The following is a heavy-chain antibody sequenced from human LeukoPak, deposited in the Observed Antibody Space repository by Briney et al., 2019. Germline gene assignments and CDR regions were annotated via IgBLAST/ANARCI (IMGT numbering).Heavy chain of an antibody. J-gene: IGHJ4*02. V-gene: IGHV4-34*01. CDR2: INHSGST. Sequence: SETPSLTCAVYGGSFSGYYWSWIRQPPGKGLEWIGEINHSGSTNYNPSLKSRVTISVDTSKNQFSLKLSSVTAADTAVYYCARGHYYDSSGYYYVFRFLRPLDYWGQGTLVTVSS. D-gene: IGHD3-22*01. CDR3: ARGHYYDSSGYYYVFRFLRPLDY. CDR1: GGSFSGYY.